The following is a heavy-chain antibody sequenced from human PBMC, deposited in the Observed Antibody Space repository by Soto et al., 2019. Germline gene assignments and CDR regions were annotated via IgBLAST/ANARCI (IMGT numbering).Heavy chain of an antibody. J-gene: IGHJ1*01. CDR2: INTYNGNT. V-gene: IGHV1-18*01. CDR1: GYTFNSYG. CDR3: AIASGDYGLSEYFQH. D-gene: IGHD4-17*01. Sequence: QAQLVQSGGEVKKPGASVKVSCKASGYTFNSYGINWVRQAPGQGLEWRGWINTYNGNTNYAQKVQGRVTMTTDTSTSTTYIELRSLRSDDTAVYYCAIASGDYGLSEYFQHLGQGTLVTVSS.